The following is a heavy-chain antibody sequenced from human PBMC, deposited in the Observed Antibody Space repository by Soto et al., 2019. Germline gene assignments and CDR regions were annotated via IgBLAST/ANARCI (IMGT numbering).Heavy chain of an antibody. CDR3: AKILLWFGELLVPFDY. CDR1: GFTFSSYA. D-gene: IGHD3-10*01. V-gene: IGHV3-23*01. CDR2: ISGSGGST. J-gene: IGHJ4*02. Sequence: EVQLLESGGGLVQPGGSLRLSCAASGFTFSSYAMSWVRQAPGKGLEWVSAISGSGGSTYYADSVKGRFTISRDNSKNTLYLQMNSLRAEDTAVYYCAKILLWFGELLVPFDYWGQGTLVTVSS.